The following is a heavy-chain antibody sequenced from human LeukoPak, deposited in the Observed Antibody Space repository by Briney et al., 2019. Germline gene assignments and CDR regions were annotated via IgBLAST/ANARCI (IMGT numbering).Heavy chain of an antibody. J-gene: IGHJ5*02. Sequence: SGTLSLTCTVSGGSLSSTDYYCGWVRQPPGNGMEWIGNIYYSGGSYSSPSLESRVTISSDTSKNQFSVKLTSVTAADTAVYYCVRVGYAYGPVGNWFDPWGQGVLVTVSS. CDR1: GGSLSSTDYY. V-gene: IGHV4-39*01. CDR2: IYYSGGS. CDR3: VRVGYAYGPVGNWFDP. D-gene: IGHD5-18*01.